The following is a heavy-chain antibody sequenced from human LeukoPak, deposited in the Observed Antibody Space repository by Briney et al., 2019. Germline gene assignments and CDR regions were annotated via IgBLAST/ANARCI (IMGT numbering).Heavy chain of an antibody. CDR3: ARDPRHYGSGTYYNERAQGIDY. CDR2: ISRTGTVI. J-gene: IGHJ4*02. Sequence: GGSLRLSCTASGFTFSSFEMNWVRQAPGKGPEWISYISRTGTVIYCADSVKGRFTISRDNAKNSLFLRMTDLRVEDTAVYYCARDPRHYGSGTYYNERAQGIDYWGQGTLATVSS. CDR1: GFTFSSFE. D-gene: IGHD3-10*01. V-gene: IGHV3-48*03.